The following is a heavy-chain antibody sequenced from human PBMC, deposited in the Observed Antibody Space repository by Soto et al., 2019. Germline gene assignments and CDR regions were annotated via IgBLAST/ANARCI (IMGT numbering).Heavy chain of an antibody. J-gene: IGHJ6*02. D-gene: IGHD2-21*02. V-gene: IGHV3-33*01. CDR3: ARDLIVVVTAIDVYYYYYGMDV. Sequence: PGGSLRLSCAASGFTFSSYGMHWVRQAPGKGLEWVAVIWYDGSNKYYADSVKGRFTTSRDNSKNTLYLQMNSLRAEDTAVYYCARDLIVVVTAIDVYYYYYGMDVWGQGTTVTVSS. CDR2: IWYDGSNK. CDR1: GFTFSSYG.